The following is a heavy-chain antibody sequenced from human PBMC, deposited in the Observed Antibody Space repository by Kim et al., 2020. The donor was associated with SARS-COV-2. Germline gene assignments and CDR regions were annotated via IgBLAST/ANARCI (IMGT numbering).Heavy chain of an antibody. V-gene: IGHV3-20*01. D-gene: IGHD3-3*01. CDR1: GFTFDDYG. CDR3: ARGITIFGVVISYYYYGMDV. J-gene: IGHJ6*02. Sequence: GGSLRLSCAASGFTFDDYGMSWVRQAPGKGLEWVSGINWNGGSTGYADSVKGRFAISRDNAKNSLYLQMNSLRAEDTALYHCARGITIFGVVISYYYYGMDVWGQGTTVTVSS. CDR2: INWNGGST.